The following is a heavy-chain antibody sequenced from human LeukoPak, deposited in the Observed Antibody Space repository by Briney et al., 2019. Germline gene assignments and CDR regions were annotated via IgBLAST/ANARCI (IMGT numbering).Heavy chain of an antibody. CDR1: GGSISSYY. CDR2: IYYSGST. J-gene: IGHJ3*02. D-gene: IGHD3-22*01. V-gene: IGHV4-59*01. Sequence: SETLSLTCTVSGGSISSYYWSWIRQPPGKGLEWIGYIYYSGSTNYNPSLKSRVTISVDTSRNQFSLKLSSVTAADTAVYYCACLTTADAFDIWGQGTMVTVSS. CDR3: ACLTTADAFDI.